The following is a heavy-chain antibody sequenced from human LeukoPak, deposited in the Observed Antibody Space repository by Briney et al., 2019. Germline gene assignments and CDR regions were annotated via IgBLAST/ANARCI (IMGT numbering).Heavy chain of an antibody. J-gene: IGHJ4*02. CDR3: ARTCSSSSCYMVH. CDR2: ISVYNGNT. V-gene: IGHV1-18*01. D-gene: IGHD2-2*02. Sequence: GASVKVSCKASGYTFANFGITWVRQAPGQGLEWVGWISVYNGNTNYAQNLQGRVPLTTDTSTSTAYMELRSLRSDDTALYYCARTCSSSSCYMVHWGQGTLVTVSS. CDR1: GYTFANFG.